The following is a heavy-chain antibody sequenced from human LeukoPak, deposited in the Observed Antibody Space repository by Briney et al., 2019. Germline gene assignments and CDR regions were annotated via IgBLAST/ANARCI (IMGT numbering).Heavy chain of an antibody. J-gene: IGHJ4*02. V-gene: IGHV3-23*01. CDR1: GFTVRSCS. D-gene: IGHD2-2*01. CDR3: AKDLAPAAY. Sequence: PGGSLRLSCAASGFTVRSCSLSWVRQAPGKGLEWVSALTGSGGSTYYADSVKGRFTISRDNSKKTLFLQMNSLRAEDTAVYYCAKDLAPAAYWGQGTLVTVSS. CDR2: LTGSGGST.